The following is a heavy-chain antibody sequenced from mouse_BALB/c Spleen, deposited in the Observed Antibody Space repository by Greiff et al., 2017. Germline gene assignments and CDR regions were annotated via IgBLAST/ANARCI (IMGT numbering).Heavy chain of an antibody. Sequence: VQLQESGAELARPGASVKMSCKASGYTFTSYTMHWVKQRPGQGLEWIGYINPSSGYTNYNQKFKDKATLTADKSSSTAYMQLSSLTSEDSAVYYGARGGDSYYPFDYWGQGTTLTVSA. CDR1: GYTFTSYT. D-gene: IGHD2-3*01. CDR3: ARGGDSYYPFDY. J-gene: IGHJ2*01. V-gene: IGHV1-4*01. CDR2: INPSSGYT.